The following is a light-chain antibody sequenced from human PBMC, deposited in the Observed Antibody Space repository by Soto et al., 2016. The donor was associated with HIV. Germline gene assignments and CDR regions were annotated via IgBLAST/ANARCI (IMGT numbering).Light chain of an antibody. Sequence: DVQLTQSPSLVSASIGDTVTLSCRAPQAFVIYLAWYQQQPGKPPKLLFDGSSTLQRGVSSRFSASGTGTLFTLTINNLQREDFATYYCQHSRRTPRVFGFGPGTKVD. CDR1: QAFVIY. J-gene: IGKJ3*01. CDR2: GSS. CDR3: QHSRRTPRVFG. V-gene: IGKV1-9*01.